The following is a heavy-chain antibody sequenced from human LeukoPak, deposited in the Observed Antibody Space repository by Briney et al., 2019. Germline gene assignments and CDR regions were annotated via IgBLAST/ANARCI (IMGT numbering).Heavy chain of an antibody. V-gene: IGHV4-59*12. Sequence: SETLSLTCTVSGGSISSYYWSWIRQPPGKGLEWIGYIYYSGSTNYNPSLESRVTISVDTSKNQFSLKLSSVTAADTAVYYCARPPRGIAARPYYFDYWGQGTLVTVSS. J-gene: IGHJ4*02. CDR3: ARPPRGIAARPYYFDY. D-gene: IGHD6-6*01. CDR1: GGSISSYY. CDR2: IYYSGST.